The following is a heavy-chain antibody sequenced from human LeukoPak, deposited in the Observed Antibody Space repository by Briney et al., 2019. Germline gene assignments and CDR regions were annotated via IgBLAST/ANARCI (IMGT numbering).Heavy chain of an antibody. J-gene: IGHJ3*02. CDR2: IYYTGST. D-gene: IGHD1-14*01. V-gene: IGHV4-59*02. Sequence: SETLSLTCTISGGSVSDHCWSWIRQSPGKGQEWIGYIYYTGSTTYNPSLKSRVTMSEDTYKNQFSLKLSSVTAADTAVYYCARDHVRFIRRRNNVFDIWGQGTMVTVSS. CDR1: GGSVSDHC. CDR3: ARDHVRFIRRRNNVFDI.